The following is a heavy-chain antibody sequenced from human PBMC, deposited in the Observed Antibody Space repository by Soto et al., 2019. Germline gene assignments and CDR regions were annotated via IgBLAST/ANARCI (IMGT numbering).Heavy chain of an antibody. CDR3: ARGLVHALYGDRYYYYYYGMDV. Sequence: SETQSLTCTVYGGSFSGYYLSWIRQPPGKGLEWIGEINHSGSTNYHPSLKSRVTISVDTSKNQFSLKLSSVTAADTAVYYCARGLVHALYGDRYYYYYYGMDVWGQGTTVTSP. CDR1: GGSFSGYY. D-gene: IGHD4-17*01. J-gene: IGHJ6*02. V-gene: IGHV4-34*01. CDR2: INHSGST.